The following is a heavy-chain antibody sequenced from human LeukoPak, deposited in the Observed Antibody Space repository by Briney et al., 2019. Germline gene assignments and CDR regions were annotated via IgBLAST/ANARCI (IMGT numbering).Heavy chain of an antibody. D-gene: IGHD5-12*01. V-gene: IGHV1-18*01. Sequence: ASVKVSCKASGYTFTSYGISWVRQAPGQGLEWMGWISAYNGNTNYAQKLQGRVTITADESTSTAYMELSSLRSEDTAVYYCARDPTQYGYSGYDRAYWGAYYFDYWGQGTLVTVSS. CDR1: GYTFTSYG. CDR3: ARDPTQYGYSGYDRAYWGAYYFDY. CDR2: ISAYNGNT. J-gene: IGHJ4*02.